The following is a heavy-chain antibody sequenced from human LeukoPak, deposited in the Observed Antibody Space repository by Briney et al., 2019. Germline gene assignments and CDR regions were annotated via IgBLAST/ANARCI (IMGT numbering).Heavy chain of an antibody. Sequence: ASVKVSCKASGYTFTGYYMHWVRQAPGQGLEWMGWIYPNSGGTNYAQKFQGRVTVTRDTSISTAYMQLSRLRSDDTAVYYCATGRGYSYGFDYWGQGALVTVSS. CDR3: ATGRGYSYGFDY. CDR2: IYPNSGGT. J-gene: IGHJ4*02. V-gene: IGHV1-2*02. D-gene: IGHD5-18*01. CDR1: GYTFTGYY.